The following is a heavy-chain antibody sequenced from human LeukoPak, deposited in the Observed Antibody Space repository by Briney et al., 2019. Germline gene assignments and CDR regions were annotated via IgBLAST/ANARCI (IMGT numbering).Heavy chain of an antibody. D-gene: IGHD3-10*01. CDR3: ARAEITMVQGVIIPNNWFDP. J-gene: IGHJ5*02. CDR1: GYTFTSYG. CDR2: ISAYNGNT. V-gene: IGHV1-18*01. Sequence: ASVKVSCKASGYTFTSYGISWVRQAPGQGLEWMGWISAYNGNTNYAQKLQGSVTMTTDTSTSTAYMELRSLRSDDTAVYYCARAEITMVQGVIIPNNWFDPWGQGTLVTVSS.